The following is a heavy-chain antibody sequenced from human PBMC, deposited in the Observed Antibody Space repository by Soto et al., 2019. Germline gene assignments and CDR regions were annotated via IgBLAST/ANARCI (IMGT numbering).Heavy chain of an antibody. CDR3: ARANIAASNYYYYYYMDV. D-gene: IGHD6-13*01. Sequence: QVQLVQSGAEVKQPGSSVKVSCKASGGTFSSYTISWVRQAPGQGLEWMGRIIPILGIANYAQKFQGRVTITADKSTSTAYMELSSLRSEDTAVYYCARANIAASNYYYYYYMDVWGKGTTVTVSS. CDR2: IIPILGIA. J-gene: IGHJ6*03. CDR1: GGTFSSYT. V-gene: IGHV1-69*02.